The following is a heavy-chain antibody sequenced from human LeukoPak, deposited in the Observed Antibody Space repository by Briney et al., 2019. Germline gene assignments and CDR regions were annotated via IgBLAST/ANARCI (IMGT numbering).Heavy chain of an antibody. Sequence: GGSLRLSCAASGFTFSSYGMHWVRQAPGKGLEWVAFIRYDGSNKYYADSVKGRFTISRDNSKNTLYLQMNSLRAEDTAVYYCAKEGEGYFQGYYFDYWGQGTLVTVSS. J-gene: IGHJ4*02. CDR2: IRYDGSNK. CDR3: AKEGEGYFQGYYFDY. D-gene: IGHD2-15*01. V-gene: IGHV3-30*02. CDR1: GFTFSSYG.